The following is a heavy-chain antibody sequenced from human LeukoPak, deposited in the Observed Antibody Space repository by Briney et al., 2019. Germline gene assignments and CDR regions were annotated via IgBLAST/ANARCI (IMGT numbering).Heavy chain of an antibody. Sequence: ASVKVSCKASGYTFTSYDINWVRQATGQGLEWMGWMNPNSGNTGYAQKFQGRVTMTRNTSISTAYMELSSLRSEDTAVCYCARGKYDFWSGSFDFDYWGQGTLVTVSS. CDR1: GYTFTSYD. V-gene: IGHV1-8*01. CDR2: MNPNSGNT. J-gene: IGHJ4*02. CDR3: ARGKYDFWSGSFDFDY. D-gene: IGHD3-3*01.